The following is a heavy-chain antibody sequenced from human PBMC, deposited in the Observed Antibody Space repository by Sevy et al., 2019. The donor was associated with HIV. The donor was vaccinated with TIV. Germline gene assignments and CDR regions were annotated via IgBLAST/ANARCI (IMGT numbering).Heavy chain of an antibody. CDR2: VFHSGST. Sequence: SETLSLACAVSGYSITSGYLWGWIRQPPGKGLEWIGSVFHSGSTYYNPSLNSRVIISVDTSKNQFSLKLNSVTAADTAVYYCARHSHGSGTYYVPFDSWGQGTLVTVSS. V-gene: IGHV4-38-2*01. CDR3: ARHSHGSGTYYVPFDS. CDR1: GYSITSGYL. J-gene: IGHJ4*02. D-gene: IGHD3-10*01.